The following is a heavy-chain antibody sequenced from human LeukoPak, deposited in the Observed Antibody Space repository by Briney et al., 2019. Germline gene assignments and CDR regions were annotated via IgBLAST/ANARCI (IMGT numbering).Heavy chain of an antibody. CDR3: ARGARITFGGVIVDQTSFDY. Sequence: SETLSLTCTVSGGSISSSSYYWGWVRQPPGKGLEWIGSIYYSGSPYYNPSLKSRVTISVDTSKNQFSLKLSSVTAADTAVYYCARGARITFGGVIVDQTSFDYWGQGTLVTVSS. V-gene: IGHV4-39*07. CDR1: GGSISSSSYY. J-gene: IGHJ4*02. CDR2: IYYSGSP. D-gene: IGHD3-16*02.